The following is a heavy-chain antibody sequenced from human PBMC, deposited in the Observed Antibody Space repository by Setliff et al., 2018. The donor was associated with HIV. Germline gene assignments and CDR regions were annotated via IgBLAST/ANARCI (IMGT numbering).Heavy chain of an antibody. CDR3: ARESSSGSQDY. Sequence: GGSLRLSCEASGFTFSSYSFHWVRQAPGKGLEWVTLISHDGNNKFYAPSVKGRFTISRDNSKDTVSLQMTSLTSEDTAVYYCARESSSGSQDYWGQGTPVTVSS. D-gene: IGHD5-12*01. V-gene: IGHV3-30*01. CDR2: ISHDGNNK. CDR1: GFTFSSYS. J-gene: IGHJ4*02.